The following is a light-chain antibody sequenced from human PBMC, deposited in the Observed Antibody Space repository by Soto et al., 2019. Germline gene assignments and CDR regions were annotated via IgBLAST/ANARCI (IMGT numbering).Light chain of an antibody. CDR2: GNN. J-gene: IGLJ1*01. CDR3: QSYDSSLSGYV. CDR1: SSNTGAGYE. Sequence: QSVLTQPPSVSGAPGQRVPISATGGSSNTGAGYEVHWYQQLPGTAPKLLIYGNNNRPSGVPDRFSGSKSGTSGSLAITGLQAEDEADYYCQSYDSSLSGYVFGTGTKLTVL. V-gene: IGLV1-40*01.